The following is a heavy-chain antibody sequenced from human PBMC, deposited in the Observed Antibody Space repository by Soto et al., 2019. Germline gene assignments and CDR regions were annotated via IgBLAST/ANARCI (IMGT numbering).Heavy chain of an antibody. CDR1: GYTFTSYY. CDR2: INPSGGST. D-gene: IGHD1-7*01. Sequence: ASVKVSCKASGYTFTSYYMHWVRQAPGRGLEWMGIINPSGGSTSYAQKFQGRVTMTRDTSTSTGYMELSSLRSEDTAVYYCARGPRTLSSYYYYYGMDVWGQGTTVTVSS. J-gene: IGHJ6*02. CDR3: ARGPRTLSSYYYYYGMDV. V-gene: IGHV1-46*01.